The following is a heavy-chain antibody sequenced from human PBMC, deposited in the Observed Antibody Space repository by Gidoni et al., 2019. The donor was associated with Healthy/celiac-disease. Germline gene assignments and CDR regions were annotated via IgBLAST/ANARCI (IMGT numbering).Heavy chain of an antibody. CDR1: GGSFSGYY. D-gene: IGHD1-1*01. V-gene: IGHV4-34*01. CDR2: INHSGST. CDR3: ARGWNRRGPTYPLKGPEYFQH. Sequence: QVQLQQWGAGLLKPSETLSFTCAVYGGSFSGYYWSWIRQPPGKGLEWIGEINHSGSTNYNPSLKSRVTISVDTSKNQFSLKLSSVTAADTAVYYCARGWNRRGPTYPLKGPEYFQHWGQGTLVTVSS. J-gene: IGHJ1*01.